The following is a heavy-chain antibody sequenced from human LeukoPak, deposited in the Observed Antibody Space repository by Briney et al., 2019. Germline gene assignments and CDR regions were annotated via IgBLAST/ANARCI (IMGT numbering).Heavy chain of an antibody. V-gene: IGHV3-23*01. J-gene: IGHJ4*02. CDR1: GFTFSNYA. D-gene: IGHD6-13*01. CDR2: ISGNGDNP. CDR3: AKDNVAYTTTWYYFDS. Sequence: PGGSLRHSCAASGFTFSNYAMSWVRQAPGKGLEWISAISGNGDNPFYADFVKGRFIISRDNSKNTLYLQVNSLRAEDTALYFCAKDNVAYTTTWYYFDSWGRGTLVTVSS.